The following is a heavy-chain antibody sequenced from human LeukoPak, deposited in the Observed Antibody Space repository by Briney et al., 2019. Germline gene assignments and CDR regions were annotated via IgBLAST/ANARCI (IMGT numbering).Heavy chain of an antibody. J-gene: IGHJ3*02. D-gene: IGHD6-6*01. Sequence: SETLSLTCTVSGGSISSYYWSWIRQSAGKGLEWIGHIYASGSTNYNPSLKSRVTMSVDTPKNQFSLKLTSVTAADTAVYYCTRAEKFSGSKASEIWGQGTTVTVSS. CDR2: IYASGST. CDR1: GGSISSYY. CDR3: TRAEKFSGSKASEI. V-gene: IGHV4-4*07.